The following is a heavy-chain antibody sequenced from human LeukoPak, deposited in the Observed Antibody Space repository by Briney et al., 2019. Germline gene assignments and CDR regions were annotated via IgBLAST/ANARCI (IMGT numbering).Heavy chain of an antibody. J-gene: IGHJ4*02. Sequence: PGGSLRLSCAVSGFTVSGNYMSWIRQAPGKGLEWVSLIYSDDTTLYADSVKGRFTISRDISKNTLYLQMSSLRAEDTAVYYCARDRVGVGSNGWENWGQGTLVTVSS. CDR2: IYSDDTT. CDR3: ARDRVGVGSNGWEN. V-gene: IGHV3-53*01. D-gene: IGHD6-19*01. CDR1: GFTVSGNY.